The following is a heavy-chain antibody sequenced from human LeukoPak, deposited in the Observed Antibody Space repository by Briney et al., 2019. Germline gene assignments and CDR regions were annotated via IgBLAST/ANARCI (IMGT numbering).Heavy chain of an antibody. CDR3: ARGPTSAEVRNWYFDL. V-gene: IGHV4-4*07. CDR2: IYSTGDT. CDR1: GGSVSAYY. J-gene: IGHJ2*01. D-gene: IGHD1-14*01. Sequence: SETLSLTCSVSGGSVSAYYWSWIRKPPGPGLDWIGRIYSTGDTNYNPSLKSRVTMSLDRSKKQFSLNLRSLTAADTAVYYCARGPTSAEVRNWYFDLWGRGTLVAVSS.